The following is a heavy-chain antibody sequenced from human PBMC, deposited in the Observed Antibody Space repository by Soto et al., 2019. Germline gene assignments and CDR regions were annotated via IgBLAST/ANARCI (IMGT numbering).Heavy chain of an antibody. Sequence: QVHLVQSGAEVKKPGSSVRVSCSASEGTFNRYTVNWVRQAPGQRLEWVGRVNPIVGMSSSASKFQGRVNFFADKSTSTAYMALTGLKSEDTAVYYCATIYGSGSAHFDSWGQGTLVTV. J-gene: IGHJ4*02. D-gene: IGHD3-10*01. CDR1: EGTFNRYT. CDR3: ATIYGSGSAHFDS. CDR2: VNPIVGMS. V-gene: IGHV1-69*02.